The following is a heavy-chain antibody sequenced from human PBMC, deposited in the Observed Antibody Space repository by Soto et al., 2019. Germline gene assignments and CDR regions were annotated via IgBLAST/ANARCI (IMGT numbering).Heavy chain of an antibody. Sequence: QVQLVQSGAEVKKPGASVKLSCKPSGYTFSGYYVHWVRQAPGQGLEWMGVFKPTGGGSTSYAQRFQGRVTVIRDTSTSTVYMELGSLRFDDTAVYFCASDYGSGVEMDVWGQGTRVTVSS. V-gene: IGHV1-46*01. CDR1: GYTFSGYY. J-gene: IGHJ6*02. D-gene: IGHD3-10*01. CDR3: ASDYGSGVEMDV. CDR2: FKPTGGGST.